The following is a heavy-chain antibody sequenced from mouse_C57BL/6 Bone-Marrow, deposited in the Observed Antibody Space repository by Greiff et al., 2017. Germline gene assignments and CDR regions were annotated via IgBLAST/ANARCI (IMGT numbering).Heavy chain of an antibody. CDR2: IGHGSGSN. D-gene: IGHD2-4*01. J-gene: IGHJ3*01. Sequence: QVQLKESGAELVKPGASVTISCKASGSTFTNYYIKWVKQRPGQGLEWIGQIGHGSGSNYYNEKFNGKATLTADKSSSTAYLQLSSLTSEDTAVYFCASQNYYDYGGLAYWGQGTLVTVSA. CDR3: ASQNYYDYGGLAY. V-gene: IGHV1-77*01. CDR1: GSTFTNYY.